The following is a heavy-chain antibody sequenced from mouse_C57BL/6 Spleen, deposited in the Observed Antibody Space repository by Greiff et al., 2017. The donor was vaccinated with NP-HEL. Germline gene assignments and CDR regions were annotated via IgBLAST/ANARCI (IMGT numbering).Heavy chain of an antibody. Sequence: VQLKQSGAELVRPGASVKLSCTASGFNIKDYYMHWVKQRPEQGLEWIGRIDPEDGDTEYAPKFQGKATMTADTSSNTAYLQLSSLTSEDTAVYYCTTITTVVAEAYWGQGTLVTVSA. CDR1: GFNIKDYY. D-gene: IGHD1-1*01. CDR2: IDPEDGDT. J-gene: IGHJ3*01. CDR3: TTITTVVAEAY. V-gene: IGHV14-1*01.